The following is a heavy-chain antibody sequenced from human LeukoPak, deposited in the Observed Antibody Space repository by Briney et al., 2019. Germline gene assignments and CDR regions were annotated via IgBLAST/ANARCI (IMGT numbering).Heavy chain of an antibody. J-gene: IGHJ4*02. CDR1: GFTFSSSA. CDR2: FSGNGGST. CDR3: ATLITMIH. D-gene: IGHD3-22*01. V-gene: IGHV3-23*01. Sequence: GGSLRLSCGASGFTFSSSAMHWVRQGPGKGLEWVSAFSGNGGSTYYADSVKGRFTISRDNSKNMLYLQMNSLRAEDTAVYYCATLITMIHWGQGTLVTVSS.